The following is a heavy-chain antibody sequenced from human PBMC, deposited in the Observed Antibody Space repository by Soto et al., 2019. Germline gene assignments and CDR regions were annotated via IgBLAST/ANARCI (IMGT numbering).Heavy chain of an antibody. V-gene: IGHV1-69*01. Sequence: QVQLVQSGADVKKPGSSVKVSCQASGVTFSSETLGWVRQAPGQGLEWVGGIIPLFGTASYAQKFQGRDTITADEYTSTVYMELSSLRSDDTAVYFCATELGENPASPFDAWGQGTLVTVSS. D-gene: IGHD3-10*01. CDR3: ATELGENPASPFDA. CDR1: GVTFSSET. J-gene: IGHJ4*02. CDR2: IIPLFGTA.